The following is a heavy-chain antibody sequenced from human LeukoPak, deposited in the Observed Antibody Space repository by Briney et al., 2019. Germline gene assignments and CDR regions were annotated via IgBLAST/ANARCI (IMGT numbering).Heavy chain of an antibody. J-gene: IGHJ5*02. CDR3: AKDGIDSGDPNGFDP. V-gene: IGHV3-23*01. Sequence: QPGGSLRLSCAASGFTFNSYAMSWVRQAAGKGLEWVSSISGSGGSTYYADSVKGRFTISRDSSKNMLYLQMNILRAEDTAMYYCAKDGIDSGDPNGFDPWGQGTLVTVSS. CDR1: GFTFNSYA. CDR2: ISGSGGST. D-gene: IGHD3-10*01.